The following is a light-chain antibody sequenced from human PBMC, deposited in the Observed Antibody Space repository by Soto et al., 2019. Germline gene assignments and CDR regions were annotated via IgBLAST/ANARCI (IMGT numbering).Light chain of an antibody. CDR1: SSDVGGYKY. J-gene: IGLJ1*01. Sequence: QSALTQPASVSGSPGQSITISCSGTSSDVGGYKYVSWYQQHPGKAPKLMVYEVSKRPSGLSNRFSGSKSGNTASLTISGLQAEDEADYYCSSYTTSNTGVFGTGTKVTVL. CDR2: EVS. V-gene: IGLV2-14*01. CDR3: SSYTTSNTGV.